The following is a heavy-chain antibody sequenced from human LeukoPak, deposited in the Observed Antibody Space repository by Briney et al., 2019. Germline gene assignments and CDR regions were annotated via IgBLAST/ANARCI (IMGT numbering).Heavy chain of an antibody. CDR2: ISGSGGST. D-gene: IGHD6-19*01. Sequence: GGSLRLSCAASGFTFSSYAMSWVRQAPGKGLEWVSAISGSGGSTYYAGSVKGRFTISRDNSKNTLYLQMNSLRAEDTAVYYCAKVYHSSGWYYWGQGTLVTVSS. CDR1: GFTFSSYA. CDR3: AKVYHSSGWYY. V-gene: IGHV3-23*01. J-gene: IGHJ4*02.